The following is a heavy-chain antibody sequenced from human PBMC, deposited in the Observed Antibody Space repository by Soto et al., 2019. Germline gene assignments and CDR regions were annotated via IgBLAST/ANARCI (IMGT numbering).Heavy chain of an antibody. D-gene: IGHD3-10*01. J-gene: IGHJ4*02. Sequence: SETLSLTCTVSGGSISSYYWSWIRQPPGKGLEWIGYIYYSGSTNYNPSLKSRVTISVDTSKNQFSLKLSSVTAADTAVYYCTSDYTLRSYRFDYWGRGILVTVYS. CDR2: IYYSGST. CDR3: TSDYTLRSYRFDY. V-gene: IGHV4-59*08. CDR1: GGSISSYY.